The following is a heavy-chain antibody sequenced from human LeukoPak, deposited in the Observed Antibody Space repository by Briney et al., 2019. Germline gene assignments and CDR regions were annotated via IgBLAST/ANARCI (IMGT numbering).Heavy chain of an antibody. V-gene: IGHV4-39*01. J-gene: IGHJ4*02. D-gene: IGHD1-26*01. Sequence: SETLSLTCTVSGGSISSSSYYWGWIRQPPGKGLEWIGSIYYSGSTYYNPSLKSRVTISVDTSKNQFSLKLSSVTAADTAVYYCARQLRASYYANFDYWSQGTLVTVSS. CDR2: IYYSGST. CDR3: ARQLRASYYANFDY. CDR1: GGSISSSSYY.